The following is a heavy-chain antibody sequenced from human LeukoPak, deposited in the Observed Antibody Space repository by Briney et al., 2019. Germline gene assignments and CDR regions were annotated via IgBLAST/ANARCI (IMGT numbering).Heavy chain of an antibody. CDR2: IYHSGST. CDR1: GGSISSSNW. J-gene: IGHJ4*02. V-gene: IGHV4-4*02. CDR3: ARAPRITIFGVVPYYFDY. Sequence: SGTLSLTCAVSGGSISSSNWWSWVRQPPGKGLEWIGEIYHSGSTNYNPSLKSRVTISVDKSKSQFSLKLSSVTAADTAVYYCARAPRITIFGVVPYYFDYWGQGTLVTVSS. D-gene: IGHD3-3*01.